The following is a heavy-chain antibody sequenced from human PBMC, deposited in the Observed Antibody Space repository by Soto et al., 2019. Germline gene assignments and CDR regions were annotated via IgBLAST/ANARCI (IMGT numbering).Heavy chain of an antibody. CDR2: ISTRGTTI. J-gene: IGHJ4*02. D-gene: IGHD2-15*01. V-gene: IGHV3-48*03. Sequence: GGSLRLSCSASGFNFNIYGMTWVRQAPGKGLEWISDISTRGTTIHYADSVRDRFTISRDNAKNTLYLHLTSLRDEDTAVYYCARVAIMGVVISPLFFFDLWGQGTLVTVSS. CDR3: ARVAIMGVVISPLFFFDL. CDR1: GFNFNIYG.